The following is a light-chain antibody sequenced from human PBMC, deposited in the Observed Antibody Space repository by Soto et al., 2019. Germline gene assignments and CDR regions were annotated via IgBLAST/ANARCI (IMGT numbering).Light chain of an antibody. CDR1: QSVSSY. V-gene: IGKV3-11*01. J-gene: IGKJ1*01. CDR3: QQRSNWPWT. CDR2: DAS. Sequence: EIVLTQSPATLSLSPGERATLSCRARQSVSSYFAWYQQKPGQAPRLLIYDASNRATDIPARFSGSGSGTDFTLTISSLEPVDFAVYYCQQRSNWPWTFGQGTKVEIK.